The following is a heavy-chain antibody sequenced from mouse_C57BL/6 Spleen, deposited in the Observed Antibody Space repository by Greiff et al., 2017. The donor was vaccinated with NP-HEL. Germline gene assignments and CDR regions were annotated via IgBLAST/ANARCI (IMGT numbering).Heavy chain of an antibody. CDR2: INPSNGGN. CDR3: ARGLMATVVDYAMDY. Sequence: VQLQQSGTELVKPGASVKLSCKASGYTFTSYWMHWVKQRPGQGLEWIGNINPSNGGNKYNEKFKSKATLTVDKSSSTAYMQLSSLTSEDSAVYYCARGLMATVVDYAMDYWGQGTSVTVSS. D-gene: IGHD1-1*01. CDR1: GYTFTSYW. V-gene: IGHV1-53*01. J-gene: IGHJ4*01.